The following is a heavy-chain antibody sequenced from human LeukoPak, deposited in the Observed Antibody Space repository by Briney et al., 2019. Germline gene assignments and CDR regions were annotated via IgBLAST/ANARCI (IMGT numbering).Heavy chain of an antibody. CDR3: VRGQFDFDY. Sequence: GGSLRLSCAASGLSLSSYWMSWVRQAPGKGLEWVANINQDGSEKYYVDSVKGRFTVSRDKAKNSLYLQMNSLRVEDTAVYYCVRGQFDFDYWGQGTLVTVSS. CDR2: INQDGSEK. V-gene: IGHV3-7*01. D-gene: IGHD3-16*01. CDR1: GLSLSSYW. J-gene: IGHJ4*02.